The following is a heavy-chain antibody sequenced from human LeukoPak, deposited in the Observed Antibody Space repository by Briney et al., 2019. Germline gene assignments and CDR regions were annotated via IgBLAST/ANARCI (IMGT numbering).Heavy chain of an antibody. CDR1: GFTFSYTW. V-gene: IGHV3-7*01. CDR3: ARGPTNGQAFDY. CDR2: IREDGSQK. D-gene: IGHD2-8*01. J-gene: IGHJ4*02. Sequence: GGSLRLSCAASGFTFSYTWMTWVRQAPGKGLEWVASIREDGSQKSAVDSVRGRFSISRDNAKNSVYLQMDSLRAEDTAMYYCARGPTNGQAFDYWGQGTLVSVSS.